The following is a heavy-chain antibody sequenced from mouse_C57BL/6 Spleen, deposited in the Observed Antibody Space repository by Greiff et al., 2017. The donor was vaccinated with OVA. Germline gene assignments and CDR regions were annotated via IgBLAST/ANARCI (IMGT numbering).Heavy chain of an antibody. CDR2: IDPSDSYT. CDR1: GYTFTSYW. V-gene: IGHV1-50*01. D-gene: IGHD1-1*01. CDR3: ARWGRYWITTVVATDY. Sequence: QVQLQQPGAELVKPGASVKLSCKASGYTFTSYWMQWVKQRPGQGLEWIGEIDPSDSYTNYNQKFKGKATLTVDTSSSTAYMQLSSLTSEDSAVYYGARWGRYWITTVVATDYWGQGTTLTVSS. J-gene: IGHJ2*01.